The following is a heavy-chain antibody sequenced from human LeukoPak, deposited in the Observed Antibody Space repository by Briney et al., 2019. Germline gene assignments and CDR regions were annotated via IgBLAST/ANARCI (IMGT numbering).Heavy chain of an antibody. CDR2: ISGSGGST. Sequence: PGGSLRLSCAASGFTISSYSMNWVRQAPGKGLEWVSAISGSGGSTYYADSVKGRFTISRDNSKNTLYLQVNSLRAEDTAVYYCAKGSHWFDPWGQGTLVTVSS. CDR1: GFTISSYS. CDR3: AKGSHWFDP. V-gene: IGHV3-23*01. D-gene: IGHD2-15*01. J-gene: IGHJ5*02.